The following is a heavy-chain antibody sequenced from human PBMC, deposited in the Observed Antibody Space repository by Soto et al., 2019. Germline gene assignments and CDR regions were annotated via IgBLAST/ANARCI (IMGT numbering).Heavy chain of an antibody. CDR1: GFTFSSYA. CDR3: AKMFSQYGYYVVFDI. CDR2: IHGSGSST. J-gene: IGHJ3*02. Sequence: EVQLLESGGGLVQPGGSLRLSCAASGFTFSSYAMSWVRRAPGKGLEWVSSIHGSGSSTYYADSVKGRFTISRDNSKNTLSLQMNSLRAGDTAIYYCAKMFSQYGYYVVFDIWGQGTMVTVSS. D-gene: IGHD4-17*01. V-gene: IGHV3-23*01.